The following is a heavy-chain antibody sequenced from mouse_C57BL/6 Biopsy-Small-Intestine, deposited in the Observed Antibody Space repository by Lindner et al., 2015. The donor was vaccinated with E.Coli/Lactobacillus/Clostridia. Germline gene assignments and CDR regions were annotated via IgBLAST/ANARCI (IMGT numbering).Heavy chain of an antibody. CDR2: ISSGSSAI. Sequence: VQLQESWGGLVKPWRVPENSPVQPXDSLSVTMECTGFVRAPEKGLEWVAYISSGSSAIYYADTVKGRFTISRDNAKNTLFLQMTSLRSEDTAMYYCTRLNWDYYAVDYVGSRNLSHRLL. CDR1: DSLSVTM. D-gene: IGHD4-1*01. J-gene: IGHJ4*01. CDR3: TRLNWDYYAVDY. V-gene: IGHV5-17*01.